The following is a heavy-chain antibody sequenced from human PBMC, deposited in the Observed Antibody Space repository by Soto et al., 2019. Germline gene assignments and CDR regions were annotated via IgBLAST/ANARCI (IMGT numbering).Heavy chain of an antibody. J-gene: IGHJ4*02. Sequence: QVQLVESGGGVVQPGRSLRLSCTASGFTFSDYTIHWVRQAPGKGLAWVAVIWYDGSNKYYADSVKGRFTISRDNSKNTLYLQMNSLRAEDTAVYYCARAAYAKEGVDYWGQGTLVTVSS. CDR1: GFTFSDYT. CDR2: IWYDGSNK. CDR3: ARAAYAKEGVDY. V-gene: IGHV3-33*01. D-gene: IGHD4-17*01.